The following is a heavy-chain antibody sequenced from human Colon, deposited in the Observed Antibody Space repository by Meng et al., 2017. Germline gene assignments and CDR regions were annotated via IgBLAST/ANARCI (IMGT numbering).Heavy chain of an antibody. D-gene: IGHD1-26*01. CDR1: GFTFSSYS. CDR3: ARDGSHRRFDS. J-gene: IGHJ5*01. V-gene: IGHV3-21*01. CDR2: ISSSSTHI. Sequence: EVQLVESGGGLVKPGGSLKLSCAASGFTFSSYSMNWVRQAPGKGLEWVSTISSSSTHIFYADSVKGRFTISRDNARNSLYLQMNSLRAEDTAVYYCARDGSHRRFDSWGQGTLVTVSS.